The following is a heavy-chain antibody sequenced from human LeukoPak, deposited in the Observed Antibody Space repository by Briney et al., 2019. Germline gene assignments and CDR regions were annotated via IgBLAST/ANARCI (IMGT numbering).Heavy chain of an antibody. CDR3: ARAIAAARDY. CDR1: GGSFSGYY. V-gene: IGHV4-34*01. CDR2: INHSGST. J-gene: IGHJ4*02. Sequence: PSETLSLTCAVYGGSFSGYYWSWIRQPPGKGLEWIGEINHSGSTNYNPSLKSRVTISVDTSKNQFSLKLSSVTAADTAVYYCARAIAAARDYWGRGTLVTVSS. D-gene: IGHD6-13*01.